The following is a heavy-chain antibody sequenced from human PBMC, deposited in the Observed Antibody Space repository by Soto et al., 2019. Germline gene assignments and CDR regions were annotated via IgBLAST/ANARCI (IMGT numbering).Heavy chain of an antibody. CDR3: ARDPRIVVVVAAEDAFDI. D-gene: IGHD2-15*01. J-gene: IGHJ3*02. CDR1: AFPFSTYG. Sequence: PGVSLRLSCAASAFPFSTYGMHWVRQAPGKGLEWVAVIWYDGSNKYYADSVKGRFTISRDNSKNTLYLQMNSLRAEDTAVYYCARDPRIVVVVAAEDAFDIWGQGTMVTVSS. V-gene: IGHV3-33*01. CDR2: IWYDGSNK.